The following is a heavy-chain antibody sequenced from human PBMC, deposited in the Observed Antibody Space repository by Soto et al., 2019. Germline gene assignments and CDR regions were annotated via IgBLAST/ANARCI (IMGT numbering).Heavy chain of an antibody. CDR3: ARVKFFFGSSGYPMGY. Sequence: GASVKVSCKASGYTFTGYYMHWVRQAPGQGLEWMGWINPNSGGTNYAQKFQGRVTMTRDTSISTAYMELSRLRSDDTAVYYCARVKFFFGSSGYPMGYWGQGTPVTVSA. CDR1: GYTFTGYY. V-gene: IGHV1-2*02. J-gene: IGHJ4*02. D-gene: IGHD3-22*01. CDR2: INPNSGGT.